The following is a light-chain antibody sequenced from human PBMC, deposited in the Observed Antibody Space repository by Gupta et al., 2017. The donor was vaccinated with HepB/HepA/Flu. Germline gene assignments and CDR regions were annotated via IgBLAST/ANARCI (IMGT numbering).Light chain of an antibody. CDR2: GAS. J-gene: IGKJ5*01. V-gene: IGKV3-20*01. CDR3: QQYGSSSIT. CDR1: QSVSNNY. Sequence: EIVLTQSPGTLSLSTGERVTLSCRASQSVSNNYLAWYRQKPGQAPRLLIYGASSRATGIPDRFSGGGSGTDFTLTISRLEPEDFGVFYCQQYGSSSITFGQGTRLEIK.